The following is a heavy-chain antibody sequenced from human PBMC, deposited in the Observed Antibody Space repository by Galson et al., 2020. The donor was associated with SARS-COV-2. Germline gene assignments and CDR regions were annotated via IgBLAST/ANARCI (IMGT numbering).Heavy chain of an antibody. D-gene: IGHD2-2*01. Sequence: ASVKVSCKASGNSFTTYSIHWVRLVPGQRLEWMGWITAGNGNTKYSQKFQARVTITRDTSASTAYMELNSLRSEDTAVYYCASAFGIPAALQSWGQGTLVTVSS. J-gene: IGHJ5*02. V-gene: IGHV1-3*01. CDR1: GNSFTTYS. CDR2: ITAGNGNT. CDR3: ASAFGIPAALQS.